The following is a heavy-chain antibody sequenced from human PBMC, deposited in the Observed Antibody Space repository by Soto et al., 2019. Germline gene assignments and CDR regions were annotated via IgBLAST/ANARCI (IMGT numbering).Heavy chain of an antibody. CDR3: AIRPGIAAAGTGGYYYGMDV. J-gene: IGHJ6*02. CDR2: ISAYNGNT. D-gene: IGHD6-13*01. Sequence: ASVKVSCKASGYTFTSYGISWVRQAPGQGLEWMGWISAYNGNTNYAQKFQGRVTITADESTSTAYMELSSLRSEDTAVYYCAIRPGIAAAGTGGYYYGMDVWGQGTTVTVSS. CDR1: GYTFTSYG. V-gene: IGHV1-18*01.